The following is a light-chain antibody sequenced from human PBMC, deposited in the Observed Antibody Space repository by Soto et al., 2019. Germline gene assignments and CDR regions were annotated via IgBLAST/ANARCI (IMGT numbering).Light chain of an antibody. CDR2: DAS. CDR3: QQYDNRLT. CDR1: QSVSLS. J-gene: IGKJ4*01. Sequence: EIVLTQSPATLSLSPGGRATLSCRASQSVSLSLAWYQQRPGQAPRLLIYDASKRASGIPARFSGSGSGTDFTLTISSLEPEDIATYYCQQYDNRLTFGGGTKVEI. V-gene: IGKV3-11*01.